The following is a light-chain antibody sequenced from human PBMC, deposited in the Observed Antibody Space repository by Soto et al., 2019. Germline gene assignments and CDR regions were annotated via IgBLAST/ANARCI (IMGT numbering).Light chain of an antibody. CDR2: DVS. Sequence: QSALTQPRSVSGSAGQSVTSSCTGTSSDVGDYNYVSWYQQYPGKAPKLVIYDVSKRPSGVPDRFSGSKSGNTASLTISGLQAEDEADYYCCSFAGSYTFWVFGGGTKLTVL. CDR1: SSDVGDYNY. V-gene: IGLV2-11*01. J-gene: IGLJ3*02. CDR3: CSFAGSYTFWV.